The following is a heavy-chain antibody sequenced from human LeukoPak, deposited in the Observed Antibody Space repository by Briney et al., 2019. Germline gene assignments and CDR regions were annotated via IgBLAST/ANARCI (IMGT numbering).Heavy chain of an antibody. Sequence: ASVKVSCKASGYTFTSYDVNWVRQATGQGLEWMGWMNPNIGHTSYAQKFQGRVTMTGNTSISTAYMELSSVTSEDTAVYYCTRAQSGYHYYYGMDVWGQGTTVTVSS. J-gene: IGHJ6*02. CDR1: GYTFTSYD. D-gene: IGHD5-12*01. V-gene: IGHV1-8*01. CDR2: MNPNIGHT. CDR3: TRAQSGYHYYYGMDV.